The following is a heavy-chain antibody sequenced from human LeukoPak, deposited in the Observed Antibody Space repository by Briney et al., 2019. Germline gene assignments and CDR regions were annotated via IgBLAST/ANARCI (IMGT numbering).Heavy chain of an antibody. V-gene: IGHV3-53*01. CDR2: IYPSGNP. D-gene: IGHD4-23*01. CDR1: GFSARDNY. J-gene: IGHJ3*02. CDR3: ARTMVGTSLYDAFDI. Sequence: PRRTLRLSCAASGFSARDNYISWVRQAPGERVEWGSVIYPSGNPYYPNPVKGRFTISRDDSKNTLYLQLNGLRAEDTAVYYCARTMVGTSLYDAFDIWGQGTTVTVSS.